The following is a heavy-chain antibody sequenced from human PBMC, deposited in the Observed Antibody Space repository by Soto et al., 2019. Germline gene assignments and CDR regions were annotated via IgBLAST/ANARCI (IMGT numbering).Heavy chain of an antibody. J-gene: IGHJ4*02. D-gene: IGHD1-26*01. V-gene: IGHV2-5*02. CDR2: IYWDDDK. CDR1: GFSLSTSGVG. Sequence: QITLKESGPPLVKPTQTLTLTCTFSGFSLSTSGVGVGWIRQPPGKALEWLALIYWDDDKRYSPSLKSRLTITKDTSKNQVVLTMTNMDPVDTATYYCAHSLIVGATAYYFDYWGQGTLVTVSS. CDR3: AHSLIVGATAYYFDY.